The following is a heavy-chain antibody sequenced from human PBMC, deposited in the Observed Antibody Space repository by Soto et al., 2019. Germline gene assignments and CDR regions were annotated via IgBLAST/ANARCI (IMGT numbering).Heavy chain of an antibody. Sequence: ASVKVSCKASGYTFTSYDINWVRQATGQGLEWMGWMNPNSGNTGYAQKFQGRVTMTRNTSISTAYMELSSLRSEDTAVYYCARDYGGNSGPQYNWFDPCGQGTLVTVSS. J-gene: IGHJ5*02. CDR1: GYTFTSYD. D-gene: IGHD4-17*01. V-gene: IGHV1-8*01. CDR3: ARDYGGNSGPQYNWFDP. CDR2: MNPNSGNT.